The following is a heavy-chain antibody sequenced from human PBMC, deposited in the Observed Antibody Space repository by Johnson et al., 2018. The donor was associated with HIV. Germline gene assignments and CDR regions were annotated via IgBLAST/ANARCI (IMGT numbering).Heavy chain of an antibody. J-gene: IGHJ3*01. CDR3: ARDGPSAAV. Sequence: EVQLVESGGGLVQPGESLRLSCAASGLTFRSHEFSWVRQPPGKGLEWVSAISAGTDGPYYADSVKGRFTISRDNSKNTVYLLMNRLRAEDTAVYYCARDGPSAAVWGQGTMVTVSS. CDR1: GLTFRSHE. V-gene: IGHV3-23*04. D-gene: IGHD6-25*01. CDR2: ISAGTDGP.